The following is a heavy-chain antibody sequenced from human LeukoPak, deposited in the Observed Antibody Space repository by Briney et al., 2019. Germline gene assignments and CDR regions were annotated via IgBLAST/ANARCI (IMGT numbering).Heavy chain of an antibody. V-gene: IGHV3-7*01. CDR1: GFNFRSYW. CDR2: IKQDGSEK. CDR3: ARVQGMGSYYDFWSGLYYMDV. D-gene: IGHD3-3*01. J-gene: IGHJ6*03. Sequence: GGSLRLSCATSGFNFRSYWMSWVRQAPGKGLGWVANIKQDGSEKYYVDSVKGRFTISRDSAKNSLYLQMNSLRAEDTAVYYCARVQGMGSYYDFWSGLYYMDVWGKGTTVTVSS.